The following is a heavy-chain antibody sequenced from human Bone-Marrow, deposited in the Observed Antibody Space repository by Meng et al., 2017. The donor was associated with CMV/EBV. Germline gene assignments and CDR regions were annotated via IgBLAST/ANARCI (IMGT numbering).Heavy chain of an antibody. CDR3: ARDLVYMKVVPAAISYFDF. D-gene: IGHD2-2*01. J-gene: IGHJ4*02. Sequence: SVQVSCKASSGTFSSSAIVWVRQAPGQGHEWMVRIITSLDITNYAQKFQGRVTITADKSTFTAYMEMSRLRSDDTAVYYCARDLVYMKVVPAAISYFDFWGQGNLVTVSS. V-gene: IGHV1-69*04. CDR1: SGTFSSSA. CDR2: IITSLDIT.